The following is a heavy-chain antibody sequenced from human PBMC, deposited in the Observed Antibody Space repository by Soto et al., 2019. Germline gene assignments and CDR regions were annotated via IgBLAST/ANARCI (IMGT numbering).Heavy chain of an antibody. V-gene: IGHV3-21*01. D-gene: IGHD3-3*01. CDR3: AREGGEVFGDFWSGTVDY. J-gene: IGHJ4*02. CDR1: GFTFSSYS. CDR2: ISSSSSYI. Sequence: EVQLVESGGGLVKPGGSLRLSCAASGFTFSSYSMNWVRQAPGKGLEWVSSISSSSSYIYYADSVKGRFTISRDNAKNSLYLKMNSLRAEDTAVYYCAREGGEVFGDFWSGTVDYWGQGTLVTVSS.